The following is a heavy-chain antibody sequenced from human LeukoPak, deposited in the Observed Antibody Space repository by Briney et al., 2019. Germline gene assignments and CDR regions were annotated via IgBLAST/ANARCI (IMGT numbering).Heavy chain of an antibody. Sequence: PGGSLRLSCAASGFTFSSYAMSWIRQAPGKGLEWVSAISGSGGSTYYADSVKGRFTISRDNSKNTLYLQMNSLRAEDTAVYYCAKVLLWFGEPPYWFDYWGQGTLVTVSS. J-gene: IGHJ4*02. D-gene: IGHD3-10*01. CDR2: ISGSGGST. CDR3: AKVLLWFGEPPYWFDY. V-gene: IGHV3-23*01. CDR1: GFTFSSYA.